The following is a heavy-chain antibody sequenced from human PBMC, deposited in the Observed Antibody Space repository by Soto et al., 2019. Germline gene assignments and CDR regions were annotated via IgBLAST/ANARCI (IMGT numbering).Heavy chain of an antibody. Sequence: GESLKISCKGSGYSFTSYWIGWVRQMPGKGLEWMGIIYPGDSDTRYSPSFQGQVTISADKSIRTAYLQWSSLKASDTAMYYCARPSGIAAAGPLNAAFDIWGQGTMVSVSS. D-gene: IGHD6-13*01. J-gene: IGHJ3*02. CDR2: IYPGDSDT. CDR1: GYSFTSYW. CDR3: ARPSGIAAAGPLNAAFDI. V-gene: IGHV5-51*01.